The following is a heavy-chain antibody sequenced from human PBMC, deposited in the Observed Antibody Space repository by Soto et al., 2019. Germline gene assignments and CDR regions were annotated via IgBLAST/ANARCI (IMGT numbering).Heavy chain of an antibody. CDR1: GGSISSYY. V-gene: IGHV4-59*01. CDR3: ARAPSSYSSSGYYHYYMDV. J-gene: IGHJ6*03. D-gene: IGHD6-6*01. Sequence: SETLSLTCTVSGGSISSYYWSWIRQPPGKGLEWIGYIYYSGSTNYNPSLKSRVTISVDTSKNQFSLKLSSVTAADTAVYYCARAPSSYSSSGYYHYYMDVWGKGTTVTVSS. CDR2: IYYSGST.